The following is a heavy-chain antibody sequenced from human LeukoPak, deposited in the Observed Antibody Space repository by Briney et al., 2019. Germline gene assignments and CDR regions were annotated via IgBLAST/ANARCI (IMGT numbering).Heavy chain of an antibody. D-gene: IGHD5-24*01. CDR1: GYTFTSYE. J-gene: IGHJ6*03. V-gene: IGHV1-8*01. CDR3: ARGGEMATIIHYYYYMDV. Sequence: SVKVSCKASGYTFTSYEINWVRQATGQGLEWMGWMNPNSGNTGYAQKFQGRVTMTRDTSISTAYMELSSLRSEDTAVYYCARGGEMATIIHYYYYMDVWGKGTTVTVSS. CDR2: MNPNSGNT.